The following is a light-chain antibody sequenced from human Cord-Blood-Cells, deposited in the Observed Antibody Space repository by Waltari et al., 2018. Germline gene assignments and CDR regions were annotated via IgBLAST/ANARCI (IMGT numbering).Light chain of an antibody. CDR2: EDN. V-gene: IGLV6-57*01. J-gene: IGLJ2*01. Sequence: NFMLTQPHSVSESPGKTVTISCTRSSGSIASNYVQWYQQRPGSSPTTVIYEDNQRPSGVPDRFSGSIDSSSNSAARTISGRKTEDEADYYCQSYDSSNHVVFGGGTKLTVL. CDR3: QSYDSSNHVV. CDR1: SGSIASNY.